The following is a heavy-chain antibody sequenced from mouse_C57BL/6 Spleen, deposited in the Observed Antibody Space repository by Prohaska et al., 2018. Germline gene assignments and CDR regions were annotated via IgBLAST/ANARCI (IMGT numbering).Heavy chain of an antibody. D-gene: IGHD1-2*01. CDR1: GYAFTNYL. V-gene: IGHV1-54*01. Sequence: QVQLQQSGAELVRPGTSVKVSCKASGYAFTNYLIEWVKQRPGQGLEWIGVINPGSGGTNYNEKFKGKATLTADKSSSTAYMQLSSLTSEDSAVYFCARRGNYGSWFAYWGQGTLVTVSA. CDR3: ARRGNYGSWFAY. J-gene: IGHJ3*01. CDR2: INPGSGGT.